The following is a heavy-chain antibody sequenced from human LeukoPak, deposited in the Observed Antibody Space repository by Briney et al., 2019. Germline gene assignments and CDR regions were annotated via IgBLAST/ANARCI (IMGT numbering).Heavy chain of an antibody. CDR2: TYRGSDT. D-gene: IGHD3-22*01. J-gene: IGHJ4*02. CDR3: ARLDGYHQSSGYHPRYFDY. V-gene: IGHV5-51*01. Sequence: GESLKISCTASGYTFGNYWIGWVCQMPGKGLEWMAITYRGSDTRYSPSFQGQVTISVDITTAYLQWRSLKASDTAMYYCARLDGYHQSSGYHPRYFDYWGQGTLVTVSS. CDR1: GYTFGNYW.